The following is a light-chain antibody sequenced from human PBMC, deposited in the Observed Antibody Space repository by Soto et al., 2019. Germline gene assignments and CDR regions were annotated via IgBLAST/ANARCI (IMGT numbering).Light chain of an antibody. Sequence: DIQMTQSPSSLSAFVGDRVTITCRASQDIGNFLAWYQQKPGKVPKLLIYAASTLQSGVPSRFSGSGSGTDFTLTISSLQPEDFATYYCLLDFGYFWAFGQGTKV. V-gene: IGKV1-27*01. CDR2: AAS. CDR3: LLDFGYFWA. CDR1: QDIGNF. J-gene: IGKJ1*01.